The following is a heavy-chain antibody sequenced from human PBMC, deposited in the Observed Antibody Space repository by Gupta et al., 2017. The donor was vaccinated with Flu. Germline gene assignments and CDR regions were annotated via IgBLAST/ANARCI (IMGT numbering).Heavy chain of an antibody. CDR1: GYTFTSYG. Sequence: QVQLVQSGAEVKKPGASVKVSCKASGYTFTSYGISWVRQAPGQGLEWMGWISAYNGNTNYAQKLQGRVTMTTDTSTSTAYMELRSLRSDDTAVXYXARDVVVVAATLAYPAGDYWGQGTLVTVSS. J-gene: IGHJ4*02. D-gene: IGHD2-15*01. V-gene: IGHV1-18*01. CDR2: ISAYNGNT. CDR3: ARDVVVVAATLAYPAGDY.